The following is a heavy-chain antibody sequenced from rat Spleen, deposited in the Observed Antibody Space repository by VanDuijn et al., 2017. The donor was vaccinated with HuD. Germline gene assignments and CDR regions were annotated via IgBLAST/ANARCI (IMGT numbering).Heavy chain of an antibody. CDR1: GFTFSDYY. J-gene: IGHJ3*01. D-gene: IGHD3-8*01. CDR2: ISYYGSST. V-gene: IGHV5-20*01. Sequence: EVQLVESDGGLVQPGGSLKLSCAASGFTFSDYYMAWVRQAPTKGLEWVATISYYGSSTYYGDSVKGRFTISRDNTNSTLYLQMNSLRSEDTATYYCTTYPCAYWGQGTLVTVSS. CDR3: TTYPCAY.